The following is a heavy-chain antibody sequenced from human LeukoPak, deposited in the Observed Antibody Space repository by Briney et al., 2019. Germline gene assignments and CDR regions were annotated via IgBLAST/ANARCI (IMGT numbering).Heavy chain of an antibody. V-gene: IGHV4-39*01. CDR2: IYYSGST. D-gene: IGHD4-17*01. CDR3: ASILTTVTTPIDY. CDR1: GGSISSSSYY. J-gene: IGHJ4*02. Sequence: SETLSLTCTVSGGSISSSSYYWGWIRQPPGKGLEWIGSIYYSGSTYYNPSLKSRVTISVDTSKNQFSLELSSVTAADTAVYYCASILTTVTTPIDYWGQGTLVTVSS.